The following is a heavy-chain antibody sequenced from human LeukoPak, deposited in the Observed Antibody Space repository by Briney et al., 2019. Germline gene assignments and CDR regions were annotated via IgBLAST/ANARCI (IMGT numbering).Heavy chain of an antibody. D-gene: IGHD5-24*01. CDR3: AKGRDGYNFVTDY. Sequence: PGGSLRLSCAASGFTVSSNYMTWVRQAPGKGLEWVSVIYSGGSTYYADSVKGRFTISRDNSKNTLYLQMNSLRAEDTAVYYCAKGRDGYNFVTDYWGQGTLVTVSS. CDR2: IYSGGST. CDR1: GFTVSSNY. J-gene: IGHJ4*02. V-gene: IGHV3-53*01.